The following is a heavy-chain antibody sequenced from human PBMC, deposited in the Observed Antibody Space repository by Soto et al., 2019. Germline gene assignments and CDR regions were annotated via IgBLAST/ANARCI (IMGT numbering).Heavy chain of an antibody. Sequence: QVQLVQSGAEVKKPGSSMKVSCKASGGTFSTYTISWVRQAPRQGLEWMGGVIPIVGTVTYAQKFQGRVTITADKSTTTVYMDLSNLTSEDTAVYYCAKGEGPQAVARSLYYYGMDVWGQGTAVTVSS. CDR1: GGTFSTYT. CDR2: VIPIVGTV. J-gene: IGHJ6*02. CDR3: AKGEGPQAVARSLYYYGMDV. V-gene: IGHV1-69*06. D-gene: IGHD6-19*01.